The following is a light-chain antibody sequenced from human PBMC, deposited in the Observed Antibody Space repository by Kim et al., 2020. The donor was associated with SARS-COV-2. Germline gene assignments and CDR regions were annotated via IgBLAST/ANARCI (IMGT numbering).Light chain of an antibody. CDR3: QAWDSSTNWV. CDR2: QDS. CDR1: KLGDKY. V-gene: IGLV3-1*01. Sequence: SYELTQPPSVSVSPGQTASITCSGDKLGDKYACWYQQKPSQSPVLVIYQDSKRPSGIPERFSGSNSGNTATLTISGTQAMDEADYYCQAWDSSTNWVFGG. J-gene: IGLJ3*02.